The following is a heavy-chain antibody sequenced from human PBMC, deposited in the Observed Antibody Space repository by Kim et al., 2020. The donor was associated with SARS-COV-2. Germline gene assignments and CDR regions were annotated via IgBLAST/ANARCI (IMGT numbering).Heavy chain of an antibody. CDR2: IYYSGST. CDR3: ARDSYDWRDYYYYGMDV. J-gene: IGHJ6*02. D-gene: IGHD3-16*01. V-gene: IGHV4-31*03. Sequence: SETLSLTCTVSGGSISSGGYYWSWIRQHPGKGLEWIGYIYYSGSTYYNPSLKSRVTISVDTSKNQFSLKLSSVTAADTAVYYCARDSYDWRDYYYYGMDVGGQGTTVTVSS. CDR1: GGSISSGGYY.